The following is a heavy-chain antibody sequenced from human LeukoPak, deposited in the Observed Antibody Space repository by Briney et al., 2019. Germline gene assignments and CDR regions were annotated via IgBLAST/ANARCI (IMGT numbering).Heavy chain of an antibody. J-gene: IGHJ4*02. D-gene: IGHD1-26*01. CDR1: GFTFDDYA. Sequence: GGSLRLSCAASGFTFDDYAMHWVRQAPGKGLEWVSLISGDGGSTYYADSVKGRFTISRDNAKNSLYLQMNSLRAEDTAVYYCARDWEPLDYWGQGTLVTVSS. CDR2: ISGDGGST. CDR3: ARDWEPLDY. V-gene: IGHV3-43*02.